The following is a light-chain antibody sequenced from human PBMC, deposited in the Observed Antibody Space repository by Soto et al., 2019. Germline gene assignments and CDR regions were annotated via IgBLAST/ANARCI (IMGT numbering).Light chain of an antibody. CDR3: QVWDSSSDHWV. J-gene: IGLJ3*02. Sequence: SYELTQPPSVSVAPGQTARITCGGNNIGSKSVHWYQQKPCQAPVLVVYDDSDRPSGIPERFSGSNSGNTATLTISRVEAGDEADYYCQVWDSSSDHWVFGGGTKVTVL. CDR1: NIGSKS. V-gene: IGLV3-21*02. CDR2: DDS.